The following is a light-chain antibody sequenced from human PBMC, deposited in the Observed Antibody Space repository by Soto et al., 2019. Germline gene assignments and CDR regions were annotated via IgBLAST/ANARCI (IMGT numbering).Light chain of an antibody. CDR1: SSDIGGYSY. V-gene: IGLV2-14*01. CDR3: SSYTTSSTRL. J-gene: IGLJ3*02. CDR2: EVT. Sequence: SALTQPASVSGSPGQSITISCTGTSSDIGGYSYVSWYQQHPGKAPKLMIYEVTNRPSGVSNRFSGSKSGNTASLTISGLQAEDEADYYCSSYTTSSTRLFGGGTKVTVL.